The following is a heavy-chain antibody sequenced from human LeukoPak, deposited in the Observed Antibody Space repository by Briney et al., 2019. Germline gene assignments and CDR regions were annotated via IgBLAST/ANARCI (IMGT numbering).Heavy chain of an antibody. CDR1: GGSISSYY. D-gene: IGHD6-13*01. V-gene: IGHV4-4*07. J-gene: IGHJ5*02. CDR2: IYTSGST. Sequence: PSETLSLTCTVSGGSISSYYWSWIRQPAGKGLEWIGRIYTSGSTNYNPSLKSRVTMSVDTSKNQFSLKLSSVTAADTAVYYCAREDAYSSSWNNWFDPWGQGTLVTVSS. CDR3: AREDAYSSSWNNWFDP.